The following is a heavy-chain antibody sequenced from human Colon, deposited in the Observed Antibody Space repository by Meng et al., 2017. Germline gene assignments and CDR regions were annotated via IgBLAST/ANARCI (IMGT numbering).Heavy chain of an antibody. Sequence: GESLKISCAASGFTLSNFAMSWVRQAPGKGLEWVSAVSGNAASTYYADSVKGRFTISRDNAKNTLYLQMNNLRAEDTAVYYCAKVPFYDFWSDYYTPYYFEYWGQGTLVTVSS. CDR2: VSGNAAST. CDR1: GFTLSNFA. J-gene: IGHJ4*02. D-gene: IGHD3-3*01. CDR3: AKVPFYDFWSDYYTPYYFEY. V-gene: IGHV3-23*01.